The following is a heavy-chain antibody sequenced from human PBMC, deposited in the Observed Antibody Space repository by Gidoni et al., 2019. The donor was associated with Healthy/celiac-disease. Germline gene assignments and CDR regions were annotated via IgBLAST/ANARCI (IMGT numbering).Heavy chain of an antibody. D-gene: IGHD3-10*01. CDR3: ARDRRYYYGSGKNGMDV. CDR2: ISAYNGNT. Sequence: QVQLVQSGAEVKKPGASVKVSCKASGYTFTSYGISWVRQAPGQGLEWMGWISAYNGNTNYAQKLQGRVTMTTDTSTSTAYMELRSLRSDDTAVYYCARDRRYYYGSGKNGMDVWGQGTTVTVSS. CDR1: GYTFTSYG. J-gene: IGHJ6*02. V-gene: IGHV1-18*01.